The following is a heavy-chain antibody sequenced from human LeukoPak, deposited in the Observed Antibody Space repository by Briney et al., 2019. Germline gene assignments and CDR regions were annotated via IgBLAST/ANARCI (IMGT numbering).Heavy chain of an antibody. D-gene: IGHD3-3*01. CDR3: ARHVSFWSGYYIDY. CDR1: GSSFTSYL. V-gene: IGHV5-51*01. J-gene: IGHJ4*02. CDR2: IYPGDSDT. Sequence: GESLKISCKGSGSSFTSYLSGWVRQMPVKGLEWMRIIYPGDSDTRYSPSFQGQVTISADKSISTAYLQWSSLKASDTAMYYCARHVSFWSGYYIDYWGQGTLVTVSS.